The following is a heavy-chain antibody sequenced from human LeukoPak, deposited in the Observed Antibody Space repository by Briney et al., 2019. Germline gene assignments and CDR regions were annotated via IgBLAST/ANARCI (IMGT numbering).Heavy chain of an antibody. D-gene: IGHD1-26*01. CDR3: AREGYSGSYSDY. Sequence: SETLSLTCTVSGGSISSYYWSWIRQPPGKGLEWIGYIYYRGSTNYNPSLKSRVTISVDTSKNQFSLKLSSVTAADTAVYYCAREGYSGSYSDYWGQGTLVTVSS. J-gene: IGHJ4*02. CDR2: IYYRGST. CDR1: GGSISSYY. V-gene: IGHV4-59*01.